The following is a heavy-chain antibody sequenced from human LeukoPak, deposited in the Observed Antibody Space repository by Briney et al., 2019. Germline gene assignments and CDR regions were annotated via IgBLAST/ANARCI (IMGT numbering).Heavy chain of an antibody. CDR3: ARASYYYGSGSHDY. V-gene: IGHV4-30-4*01. CDR2: IYYSGST. J-gene: IGHJ4*02. D-gene: IGHD3-10*01. CDR1: GGSISRGDYY. Sequence: SQTLSLTCTVSGGSISRGDYYWSWIRQPPGKGLEWRGYIYYSGSTYYNPSLKSRVTISVDTSKNQFSLKLSSVTAADTAVYYCARASYYYGSGSHDYWGQGTLVTVSS.